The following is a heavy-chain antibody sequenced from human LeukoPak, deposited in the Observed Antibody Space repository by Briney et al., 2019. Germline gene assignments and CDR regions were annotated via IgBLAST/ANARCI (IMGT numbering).Heavy chain of an antibody. V-gene: IGHV4-61*01. CDR2: IYYSGST. J-gene: IGHJ4*02. CDR3: ARSVLRYFDWSSKPYYFDY. Sequence: SETLSLTCTVSGGSVSSGSYYWSWIRQPPGKGLEWIGYIYYSGSTNYNPSLKSRVTISVDTSKNQFSLKLSSVTAADTAVYYCARSVLRYFDWSSKPYYFDYWGQGTLVTVSS. D-gene: IGHD3-9*01. CDR1: GGSVSSGSYY.